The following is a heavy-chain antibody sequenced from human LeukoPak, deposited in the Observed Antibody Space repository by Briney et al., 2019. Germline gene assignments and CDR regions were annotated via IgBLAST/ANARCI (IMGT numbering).Heavy chain of an antibody. CDR1: GGSFSGYY. CDR3: ARRLRGVAAAGKGYYYYMDV. D-gene: IGHD6-13*01. J-gene: IGHJ6*03. CDR2: INHSGST. V-gene: IGHV4-34*01. Sequence: SETLSLTCAVYGGSFSGYYWSWIRQPPGKGLEWIGEINHSGSTNYNPSLKSRVTISVDTSKNQFSLKLSSVTAADTAVYYCARRLRGVAAAGKGYYYYMDVWGKGTTVTISS.